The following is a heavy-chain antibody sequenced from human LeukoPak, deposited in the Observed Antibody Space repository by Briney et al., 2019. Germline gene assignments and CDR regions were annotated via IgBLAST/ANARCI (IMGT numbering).Heavy chain of an antibody. J-gene: IGHJ5*02. CDR2: MCGSAGCT. CDR1: GFTFQIYA. Sequence: GGSLRLSCAASGFTFQIYAMSWVRLAPGKGPQWVASMCGSAGCTFYADSVKGRFTISRDNSKNTLYLQMNSLRADDTAIYYCARDRPNYHESNGHYYNRDGDHWGQGTLVTVSS. CDR3: ARDRPNYHESNGHYYNRDGDH. D-gene: IGHD3-22*01. V-gene: IGHV3-23*01.